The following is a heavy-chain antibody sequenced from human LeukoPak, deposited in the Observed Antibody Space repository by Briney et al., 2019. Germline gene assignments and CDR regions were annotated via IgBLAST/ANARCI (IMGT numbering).Heavy chain of an antibody. CDR3: ASLRGDYWNIDY. V-gene: IGHV3-53*01. D-gene: IGHD1-1*01. CDR2: IYSRGNT. CDR1: GFTVSRTY. Sequence: PGGSLRLSCAASGFTVSRTYMTWVRQAPGKGLEWVSIIYSRGNTYYADSVKGRFTISRDNSKNALYPQMNNLRGEDTAMYYCASLRGDYWNIDYWGQGTLVTVSS. J-gene: IGHJ4*02.